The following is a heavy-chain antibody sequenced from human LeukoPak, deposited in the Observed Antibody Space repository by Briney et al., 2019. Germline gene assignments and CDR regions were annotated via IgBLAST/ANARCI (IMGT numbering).Heavy chain of an antibody. CDR2: ISSNGGST. Sequence: PGGSLRLSCSASGFTFSSYAMHWVRQAPGKGLEYVSAISSNGGSTYYADSVKGRFTISRDNSKNTLSLQMNSLRAEDTAIYYCAKGESKDYLNYFDYLNYFDHWGQGALVTVSS. J-gene: IGHJ4*02. V-gene: IGHV3-64*04. CDR3: AKGESKDYLNYFDYLNYFDH. D-gene: IGHD2/OR15-2a*01. CDR1: GFTFSSYA.